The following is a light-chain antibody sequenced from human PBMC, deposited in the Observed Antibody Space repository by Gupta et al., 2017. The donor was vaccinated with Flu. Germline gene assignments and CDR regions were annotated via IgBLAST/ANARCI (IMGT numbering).Light chain of an antibody. V-gene: IGLV2-14*01. CDR1: SSDVGYYNY. J-gene: IGLJ3*02. Sequence: SALTQPASVSGSPGQSITISCTGPSSDVGYYNYVAWFQQHPDQAPKLVIYGVDNRPSGVSDRFSGSKSGNTASLTISGLQTEDESDYYCASYTTRSNWVFGGGTTLTVL. CDR3: ASYTTRSNWV. CDR2: GVD.